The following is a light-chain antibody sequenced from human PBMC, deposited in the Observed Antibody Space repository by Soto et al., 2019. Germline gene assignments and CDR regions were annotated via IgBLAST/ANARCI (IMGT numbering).Light chain of an antibody. CDR1: SSDVGGYNY. CDR2: DVS. CDR3: QSYDSSLNSRV. V-gene: IGLV2-8*01. J-gene: IGLJ2*01. Sequence: QSALTQPPSASGSPGQSVTISCTGTSSDVGGYNYVSWYQQHPGKAPKLLIYDVSKRPSGVPDRFSGSKSGNTASLTVSGLQAEDEADYYCQSYDSSLNSRVFGGGTKLTVL.